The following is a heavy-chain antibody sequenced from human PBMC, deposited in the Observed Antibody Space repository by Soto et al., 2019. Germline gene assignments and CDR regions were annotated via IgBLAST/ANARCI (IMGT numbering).Heavy chain of an antibody. Sequence: GESLKISCKGGGYSFTAYWIGWVREMPGKVLAWVGTTYPGDSDTRYRPSFQGQVTSSADKSISTAYLQWSSLKASDTAIYYCASSSKSSYLYNPFDIWGQGTMVTVSS. CDR3: ASSSKSSYLYNPFDI. D-gene: IGHD2-2*01. J-gene: IGHJ3*02. CDR2: TYPGDSDT. V-gene: IGHV5-51*01. CDR1: GYSFTAYW.